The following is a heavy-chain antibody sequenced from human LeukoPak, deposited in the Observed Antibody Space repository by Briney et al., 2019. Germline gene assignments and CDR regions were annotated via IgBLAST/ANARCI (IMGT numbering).Heavy chain of an antibody. CDR1: GYTFTSYG. V-gene: IGHV1-18*01. J-gene: IGHJ4*02. Sequence: LGASVKVSCKASGYTFTSYGISWVRQAPGQGLEWMGWISAYNGNTNYAQKLQGRVTMTTDTSTSTAYMELRSLRSDDTAVYYCARDIRWLGLFSYDYWGQGTLVTVSS. CDR2: ISAYNGNT. D-gene: IGHD6-19*01. CDR3: ARDIRWLGLFSYDY.